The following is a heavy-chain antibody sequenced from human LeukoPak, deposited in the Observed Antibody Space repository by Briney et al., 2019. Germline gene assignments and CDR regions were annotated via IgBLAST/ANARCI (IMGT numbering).Heavy chain of an antibody. CDR2: IKQDGSEK. J-gene: IGHJ4*02. V-gene: IGHV3-7*01. CDR1: GFTFSSYW. D-gene: IGHD3-3*01. Sequence: GESLRLSCAASGFTFSSYWMSWVRQAPGKGLKWVANIKQDGSEKYYVDSVKGRFTISRDNAKNSLYLQMNSLRAEDTAVYYCARDQDWSGYIFGYWGQGTLVTVSS. CDR3: ARDQDWSGYIFGY.